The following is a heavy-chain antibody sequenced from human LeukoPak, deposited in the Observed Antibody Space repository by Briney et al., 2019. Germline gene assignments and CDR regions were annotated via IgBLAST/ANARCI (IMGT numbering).Heavy chain of an antibody. CDR3: TRGSTYGTFDY. CDR2: IRSKANNYAT. J-gene: IGHJ4*02. CDR1: GFTFSGSA. D-gene: IGHD3-10*01. V-gene: IGHV3-73*01. Sequence: GGSLRLSCAASGFTFSGSAMNWVRQASGQGLEWVGHIRSKANNYATAYAASVKGRFTISRDDSKNTAFLQMNSLKTEDTAVYYCTRGSTYGTFDYWGQGTLVTVSS.